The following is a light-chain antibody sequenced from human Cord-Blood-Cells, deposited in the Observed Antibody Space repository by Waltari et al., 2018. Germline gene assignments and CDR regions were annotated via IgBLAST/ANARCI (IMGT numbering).Light chain of an antibody. CDR1: SSDVGGYNY. V-gene: IGLV2-14*01. CDR3: SSYTSSSTVV. J-gene: IGLJ2*01. CDR2: EVS. Sequence: QSALTQPASVSGSPGQSITISCTGTSSDVGGYNYVYWYQQHPGKAPKRMIYEVSNRPSWVSNRFAGSKSGNTASLTISGLQAEDEADYYCSSYTSSSTVVFGGGTKLTVL.